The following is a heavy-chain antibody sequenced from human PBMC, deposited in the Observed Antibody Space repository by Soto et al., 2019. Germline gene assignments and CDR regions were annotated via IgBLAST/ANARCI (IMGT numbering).Heavy chain of an antibody. J-gene: IGHJ4*02. V-gene: IGHV3-30-3*01. CDR1: GFTFSSYA. CDR2: ISYDGSNK. D-gene: IGHD1-26*01. Sequence: GGSLRLSCAASGFTFSSYAMHWVRQAPGKGLEWVAVISYDGSNKYYADSVKGRFTISRDNSKNTLYLQMNSLRAEDTAVYYCARDPDVFLQWELLDGWLFDYWGQGTLVTVSS. CDR3: ARDPDVFLQWELLDGWLFDY.